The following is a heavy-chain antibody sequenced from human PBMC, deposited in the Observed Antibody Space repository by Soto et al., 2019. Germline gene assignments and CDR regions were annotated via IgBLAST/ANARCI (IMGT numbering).Heavy chain of an antibody. J-gene: IGHJ4*02. V-gene: IGHV3-9*01. Sequence: GGSLRLSCAASGFTFDDYAMHWVRQAPGKGLEWVSGISWNSGTIGYADSVKGRFTISRDNAKNSLFLQMNSLRPEDTALYYCAKTSPDLTGFYYFFDYWGQGTLVTVSS. D-gene: IGHD3-9*01. CDR2: ISWNSGTI. CDR1: GFTFDDYA. CDR3: AKTSPDLTGFYYFFDY.